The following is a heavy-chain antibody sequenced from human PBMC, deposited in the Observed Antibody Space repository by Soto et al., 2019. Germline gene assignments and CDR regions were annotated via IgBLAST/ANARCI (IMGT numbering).Heavy chain of an antibody. J-gene: IGHJ5*02. CDR1: GDSFTSYW. V-gene: IGHV5-51*01. Sequence: GESLKISCKGSGDSFTSYWIGWVRQIPGKGLEWMGIIYPGDSDTRYSPSFQGQVTISADKSISTAYLQWSSLKASDTAMYYCARMVRYQLLGFDPWGQGTLVTVST. D-gene: IGHD2-2*01. CDR3: ARMVRYQLLGFDP. CDR2: IYPGDSDT.